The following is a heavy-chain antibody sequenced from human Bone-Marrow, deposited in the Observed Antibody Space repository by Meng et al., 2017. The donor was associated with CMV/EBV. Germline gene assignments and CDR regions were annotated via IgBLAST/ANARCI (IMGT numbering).Heavy chain of an antibody. CDR1: GFTFSSYW. CDR2: IKQDGSEK. V-gene: IGHV3-7*01. D-gene: IGHD1-26*01. CDR3: GGYSGSYGHWFDP. Sequence: GESLKISCAASGFTFSSYWVSWVRQAPGKGLEWVANIKQDGSEKYYVDSVKGRFTISRDNAKNSLYLQMNSLRAEDTAVYYCGGYSGSYGHWFDPWGQGTLVTVSS. J-gene: IGHJ5*02.